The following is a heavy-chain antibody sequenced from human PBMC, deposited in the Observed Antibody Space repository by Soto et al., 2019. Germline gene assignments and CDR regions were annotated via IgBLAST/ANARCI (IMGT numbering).Heavy chain of an antibody. V-gene: IGHV3-7*04. J-gene: IGHJ3*02. CDR1: GFTFSSYW. CDR2: IKQDGSEK. D-gene: IGHD3-22*01. Sequence: PGGSLRLSCAASGFTFSSYWMSWVRQAPGKGLEWVANIKQDGSEKYYVDSVKGRFTISRDNAKNSLYLQMNSLRAEDTAVYYRARDYYDSSGANDAFDIWGQGTMVTVSS. CDR3: ARDYYDSSGANDAFDI.